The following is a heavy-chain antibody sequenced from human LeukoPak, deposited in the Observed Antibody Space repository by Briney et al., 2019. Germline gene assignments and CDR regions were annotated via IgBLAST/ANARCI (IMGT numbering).Heavy chain of an antibody. Sequence: GASVKVSCKASGGTFSSYAISWVRQAPGQGLEWMGGIIPIFGTANYAQKFQGRVTITTDESTSTAYMELSSLRSEDTAVYYCARGSRIAARPEAFDIWGQGTMVTVSS. CDR1: GGTFSSYA. V-gene: IGHV1-69*05. J-gene: IGHJ3*02. D-gene: IGHD6-6*01. CDR2: IIPIFGTA. CDR3: ARGSRIAARPEAFDI.